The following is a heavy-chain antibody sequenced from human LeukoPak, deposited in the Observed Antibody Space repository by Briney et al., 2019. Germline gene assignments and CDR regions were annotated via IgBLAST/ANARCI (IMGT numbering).Heavy chain of an antibody. V-gene: IGHV3-48*03. D-gene: IGHD5-18*01. CDR3: AREGTAMVSFDY. CDR2: ISSGGNTI. CDR1: GFTFSSYE. Sequence: GGSLRLSCAASGFTFSSYEMNWVRQAPGKGLEWVSYISSGGNTIYYADSVKGRFTISRDNAKNSLYLQMNSLRAEDTAVYYCAREGTAMVSFDYWGQETLVTVSS. J-gene: IGHJ4*02.